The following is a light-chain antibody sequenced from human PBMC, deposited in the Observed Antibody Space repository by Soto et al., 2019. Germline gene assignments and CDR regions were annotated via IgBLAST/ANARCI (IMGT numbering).Light chain of an antibody. CDR2: GVS. Sequence: ELVLTQSPVALSLSSGERATLSCRASQSVSSTLLTWYQQKPGQAPRLLIYGVSSSATGIPDRFSGSGSGTDFTLTISRVETEDFAVYFCQHYGDSSWTFGQGSRVEIK. J-gene: IGKJ1*01. V-gene: IGKV3-20*01. CDR1: QSVSSTL. CDR3: QHYGDSSWT.